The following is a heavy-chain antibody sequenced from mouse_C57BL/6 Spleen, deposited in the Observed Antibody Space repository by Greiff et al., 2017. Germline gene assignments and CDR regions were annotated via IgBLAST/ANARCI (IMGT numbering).Heavy chain of an antibody. D-gene: IGHD2-4*01. J-gene: IGHJ4*01. CDR3: ARDDYDENYASDY. CDR2: IFPGSGST. Sequence: QVQLQQPGAGLVMPAASLLMSSRASGYTFSSYWITWVQLRPGLGLEWIVDIFPGSGSTNYNEKFKSKATLTVDTSSSTAYMHLSSLRSEDSAVYSRARDDYDENYASDYCRHGASVTVSS. CDR1: GYTFSSYW. V-gene: IGHV1-55*01.